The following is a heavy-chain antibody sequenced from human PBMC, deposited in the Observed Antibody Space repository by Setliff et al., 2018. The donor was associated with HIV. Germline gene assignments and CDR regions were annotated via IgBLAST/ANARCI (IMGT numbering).Heavy chain of an antibody. D-gene: IGHD4-17*01. CDR1: GGSMSNYY. CDR2: IFHTGSS. J-gene: IGHJ4*02. CDR3: ASLSDYGGDSGSH. V-gene: IGHV4-59*01. Sequence: PSETLSLTCSVAGGSMSNYYWSWVRQPQGKGLEWMGDIFHTGSSTYNPSLKSRVSLSVDTSKNQFSLRLSAVSAADTAVYYCASLSDYGGDSGSHWGQGTLVTVSS.